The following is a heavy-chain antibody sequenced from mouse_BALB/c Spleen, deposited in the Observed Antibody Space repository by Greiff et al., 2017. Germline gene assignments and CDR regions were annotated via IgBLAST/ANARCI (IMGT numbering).Heavy chain of an antibody. CDR1: GFTFSSYY. Sequence: EVKLMESGGGLVKLGGSLKLSCAASGFTFSSYYMSWVRQTPEKRLELVAAINSNGGSTYYPDTVKGRFTISRDNAKNTLYLQMSSLKSEDTALYYCARHEAYYGSSWFAYWGQGTLVTVSA. CDR2: INSNGGST. D-gene: IGHD1-1*01. V-gene: IGHV5-6-2*01. J-gene: IGHJ3*01. CDR3: ARHEAYYGSSWFAY.